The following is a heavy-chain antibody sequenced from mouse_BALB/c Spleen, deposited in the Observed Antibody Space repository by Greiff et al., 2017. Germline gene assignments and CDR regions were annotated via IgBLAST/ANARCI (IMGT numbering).Heavy chain of an antibody. D-gene: IGHD1-1*01. V-gene: IGHV3-8*02. CDR1: GDSITSGY. CDR2: ISYSGST. Sequence: VQLKESGPSLVKPSQTLSLTCSVTGDSITSGYWNWIRKFPGNKLEYMGYISYSGSTYYNPSLKSRISITRDTSKNQYYLQLNSVTTEDTATYCCARSGSSPYYFDYWGQGTTLTVSS. J-gene: IGHJ2*01. CDR3: ARSGSSPYYFDY.